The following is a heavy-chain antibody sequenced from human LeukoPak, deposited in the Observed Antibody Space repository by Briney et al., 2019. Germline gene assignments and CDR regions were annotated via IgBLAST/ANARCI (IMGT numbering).Heavy chain of an antibody. CDR1: GFTVSSNY. J-gene: IGHJ6*02. Sequence: GGSLRLSCAASGFTVSSNYMIWVRQAPGKGLEWVSVIYSGASKYYADSVKGRFTISRDNSKNTLYLQMNSLRAEDTAVYYCARDKYYGSGSYYYYYGMDVWGQGTTVTVSS. D-gene: IGHD3-10*01. CDR2: IYSGASK. CDR3: ARDKYYGSGSYYYYYGMDV. V-gene: IGHV3-53*01.